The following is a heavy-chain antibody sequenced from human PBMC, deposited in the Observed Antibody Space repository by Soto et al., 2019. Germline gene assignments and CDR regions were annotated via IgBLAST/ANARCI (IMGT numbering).Heavy chain of an antibody. Sequence: GGSLRLSCAASGFTFSSYAMHWVRQAPGKGLVYVSAISSNGGSTYYANSVKGRFTISRDNSKNSLYLQMGSLRAEDMAVYYCARALGYYYDSSGYTPAYWGQGTLVTVSS. V-gene: IGHV3-64*01. D-gene: IGHD3-22*01. CDR1: GFTFSSYA. CDR2: ISSNGGST. CDR3: ARALGYYYDSSGYTPAY. J-gene: IGHJ4*02.